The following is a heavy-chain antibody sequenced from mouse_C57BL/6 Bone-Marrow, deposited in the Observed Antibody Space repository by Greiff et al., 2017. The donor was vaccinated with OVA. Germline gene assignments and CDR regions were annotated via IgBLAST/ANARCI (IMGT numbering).Heavy chain of an antibody. V-gene: IGHV1-81*01. D-gene: IGHD2-1*01. Sequence: VKLVESGAELARPGASVKLSCKASGYTFTSYGISWVKQRTGQGLEWIGEIYPRSGNTYYNEKFKGKATLTADKSSSTAYMELRSLTSEDSAVYFCARSGHYGNPAWFAYWGQGTLVTVSA. CDR2: IYPRSGNT. CDR1: GYTFTSYG. CDR3: ARSGHYGNPAWFAY. J-gene: IGHJ3*01.